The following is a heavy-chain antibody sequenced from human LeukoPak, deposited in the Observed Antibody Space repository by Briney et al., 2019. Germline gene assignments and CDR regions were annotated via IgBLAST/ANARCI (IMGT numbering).Heavy chain of an antibody. CDR3: AKDPYDFWSGYFDY. J-gene: IGHJ4*02. CDR2: ISGSGGST. V-gene: IGHV3-23*01. D-gene: IGHD3-3*01. Sequence: GESLKISCKASGYIFTSYWIGWVRQAPGKGLEWVSAISGSGGSTYYADSVKGRFTISRDNSKNTLYLQMNSLRAEDTAVYYCAKDPYDFWSGYFDYWGQGTLVTVSS. CDR1: GYIFTSYW.